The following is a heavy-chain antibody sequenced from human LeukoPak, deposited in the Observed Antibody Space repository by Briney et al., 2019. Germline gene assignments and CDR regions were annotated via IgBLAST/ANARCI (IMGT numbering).Heavy chain of an antibody. D-gene: IGHD5-12*01. CDR3: ARDLPLSGTFDI. Sequence: SQTLSLTCTVSGGSISSGYHYWSWFRQHPGKGLEWIGYIHSSGSTYFNPSLKSRVTISVDTSKNQFSLKLSSVAAADTAVYYCARDLPLSGTFDIWGQGTMVTVSS. J-gene: IGHJ3*02. CDR2: IHSSGST. V-gene: IGHV4-31*03. CDR1: GGSISSGYHY.